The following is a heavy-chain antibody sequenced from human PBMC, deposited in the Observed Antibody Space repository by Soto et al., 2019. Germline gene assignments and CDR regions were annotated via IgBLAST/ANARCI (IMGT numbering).Heavy chain of an antibody. V-gene: IGHV4-30-2*01. Sequence: SEALSRTDFYSGSPFSIGDYSWIWIRQPPGKGLECIGYIYSGGSTYYNPPLQSRVTVSVDRSRNQFSLKLNSVTAADTAVYYCARVRREYDNSGPVDYWGQG. D-gene: IGHD3-22*01. CDR2: IYSGGST. CDR3: ARVRREYDNSGPVDY. J-gene: IGHJ4*02. CDR1: GSPFSIGDYS.